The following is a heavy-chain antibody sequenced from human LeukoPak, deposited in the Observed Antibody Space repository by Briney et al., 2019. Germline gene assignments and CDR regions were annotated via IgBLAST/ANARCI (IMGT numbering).Heavy chain of an antibody. Sequence: GGSLRLSCAASGFAFNTYSMNWVRQAPGKGLEWVSYITSTSSTIHHADSVEGRFTISRDNVKNSLSLQMNSLRAEDTAVYYCARVRAGLSAGYYYYTDVWGKGTTVTVSS. V-gene: IGHV3-48*01. CDR1: GFAFNTYS. D-gene: IGHD3-10*01. CDR2: ITSTSSTI. CDR3: ARVRAGLSAGYYYYTDV. J-gene: IGHJ6*03.